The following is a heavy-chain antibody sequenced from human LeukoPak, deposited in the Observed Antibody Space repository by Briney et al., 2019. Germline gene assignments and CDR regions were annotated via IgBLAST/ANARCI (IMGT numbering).Heavy chain of an antibody. CDR1: GGTFISYA. CDR3: AGIPVFGVVLHQEPV. D-gene: IGHD3-3*01. V-gene: IGHV1-69*06. J-gene: IGHJ6*03. Sequence: ASVKVSCKASGGTFISYAISWVRQAPGQGLEWMGGIIPIFGTANYAQKFQGRVTITADKSTSTAYMELSSLRSEDTAVYFCAGIPVFGVVLHQEPVWGKGTTVTVSS. CDR2: IIPIFGTA.